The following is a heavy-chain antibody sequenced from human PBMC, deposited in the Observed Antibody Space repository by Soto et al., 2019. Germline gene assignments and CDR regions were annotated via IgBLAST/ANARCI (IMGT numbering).Heavy chain of an antibody. J-gene: IGHJ4*02. V-gene: IGHV3-66*01. CDR2: IYRDGRT. D-gene: IGHD2-15*01. CDR3: TRDPVDSPVFDY. Sequence: GGSLRLSCAVSGFTVINTYLSWVRQAPGKGLEWVSVIYRDGRTYYADSVKGRFTISRDHSKNTLYLQMNSLRAEDTAVYYCTRDPVDSPVFDYWGQGTPGHRLL. CDR1: GFTVINTY.